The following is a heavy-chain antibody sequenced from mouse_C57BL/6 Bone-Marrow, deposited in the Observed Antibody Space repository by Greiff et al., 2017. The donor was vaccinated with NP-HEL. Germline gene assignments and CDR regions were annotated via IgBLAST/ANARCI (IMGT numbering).Heavy chain of an antibody. CDR2: IDPENGDT. J-gene: IGHJ1*03. D-gene: IGHD2-1*01. CDR1: GFNIKDDY. CDR3: TNYGNYEDWYFDV. Sequence: VQLQQSGAELVRPGASVKLSCTASGFNIKDDYMHWVKQRPEQGLEWIGWIDPENGDTAYASKFQGKATITADTSSNTAYLQLSSLTSEDTAVYYCTNYGNYEDWYFDVWGTGTTVTVSS. V-gene: IGHV14-4*01.